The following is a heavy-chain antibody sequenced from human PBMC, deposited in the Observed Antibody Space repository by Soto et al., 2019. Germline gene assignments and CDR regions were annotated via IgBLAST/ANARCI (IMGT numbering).Heavy chain of an antibody. CDR2: ISSSSSTI. J-gene: IGHJ3*02. D-gene: IGHD3-10*01. CDR3: ARPQLLWFGESGGAFDI. V-gene: IGHV3-48*01. CDR1: GFTFSSYS. Sequence: GGSLRLFCAASGFTFSSYSMNWVRQAPGKGLEWVSYISSSSSTIYYADSVKGRFTISRDNAKNSLYLQMNSLRAEDTAVYYCARPQLLWFGESGGAFDIWGQGTMVTVSS.